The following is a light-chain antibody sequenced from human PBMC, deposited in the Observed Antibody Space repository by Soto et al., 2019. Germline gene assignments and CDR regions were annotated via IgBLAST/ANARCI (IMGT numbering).Light chain of an antibody. Sequence: EIVMTQSPATLSLSPGERSILSFMSSQSVSNDLACYQQKPGQAPRLLIYGASTRATGIPDRFSGSGSGTDFTLTISRLEPEDFAVYYCQQHETLITFGQGTRLEIK. CDR3: QQHETLIT. CDR2: GAS. J-gene: IGKJ5*01. V-gene: IGKV3-15*01. CDR1: QSVSND.